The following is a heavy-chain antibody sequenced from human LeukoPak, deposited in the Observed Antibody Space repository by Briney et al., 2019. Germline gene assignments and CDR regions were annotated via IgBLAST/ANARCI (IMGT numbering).Heavy chain of an antibody. D-gene: IGHD3-10*01. CDR2: ITLSSSTI. CDR1: GFTFSNYN. CDR3: ARDSGKW. J-gene: IGHJ4*02. Sequence: PGGSLRLSCVASGFTFSNYNMNWVRQAPGKGLEWVSYITLSSSTIYYADSVKGRFTIPRDNAKNSLYLQMNSLRAEDTAVYYCARDSGKWWGQGTLVTVSS. V-gene: IGHV3-48*01.